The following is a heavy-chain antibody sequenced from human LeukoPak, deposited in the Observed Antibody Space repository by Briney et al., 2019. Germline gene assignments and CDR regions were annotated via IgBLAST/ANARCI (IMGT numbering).Heavy chain of an antibody. D-gene: IGHD5-18*01. CDR1: GFTFSSYA. J-gene: IGHJ6*03. V-gene: IGHV3-23*01. Sequence: GGSLRLSCAASGFTFSSYAMSWVRQAPGKGLEGVSAISGSGGSTYYADSVKGRFTISRDNSKNTLYLQMNSLRAEDTAVYYCAKGTLQLWTPYYYMDVWGKGTTVTVSS. CDR2: ISGSGGST. CDR3: AKGTLQLWTPYYYMDV.